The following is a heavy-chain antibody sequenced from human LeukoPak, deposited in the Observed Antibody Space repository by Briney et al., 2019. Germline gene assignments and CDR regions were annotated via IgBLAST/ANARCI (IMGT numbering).Heavy chain of an antibody. J-gene: IGHJ3*02. V-gene: IGHV1-58*01. CDR3: AAGNYHDSSGYYPYAFDI. CDR1: GFIFSRSA. Sequence: AAVKVSCKASGFIFSRSAVQWVRQARGQRLEWIGWIVVRSGNTNYAQKFQERVTMTRDMSTGTAYMELSSLRSEDTAVYYCAAGNYHDSSGYYPYAFDIWGQGTMVTVSS. D-gene: IGHD3-22*01. CDR2: IVVRSGNT.